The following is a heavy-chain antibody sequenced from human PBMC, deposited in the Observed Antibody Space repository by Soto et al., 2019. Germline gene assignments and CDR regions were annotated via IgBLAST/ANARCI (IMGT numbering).Heavy chain of an antibody. CDR2: INVGNGNT. J-gene: IGHJ4*02. D-gene: IGHD6-19*01. CDR1: GYTFTGYA. Sequence: GASVKVSCKASGYTFTGYAMHWVRQAPGQRLEWMGWINVGNGNTKYSQKFQGRVTITRDTSASTAYMELSSLRSEDTAVYYCARAVAVAADFDYWGQGTLVTVSS. V-gene: IGHV1-3*01. CDR3: ARAVAVAADFDY.